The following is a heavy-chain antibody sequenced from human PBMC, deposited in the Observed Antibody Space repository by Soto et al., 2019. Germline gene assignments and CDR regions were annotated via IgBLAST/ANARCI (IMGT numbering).Heavy chain of an antibody. D-gene: IGHD6-13*01. V-gene: IGHV1-69*01. J-gene: IGHJ6*02. Sequence: QVQLVQSGAEVKKPGSSVKVSCKASGGTFSSYAISWVRQAPGQGLEWMGGIIPIFGTANYAQKFQGRVTITADESTSTAYMELSSLRSEDTAVYYCARDHAAAGLYYYYGMDVWGQGTTVTVSS. CDR2: IIPIFGTA. CDR1: GGTFSSYA. CDR3: ARDHAAAGLYYYYGMDV.